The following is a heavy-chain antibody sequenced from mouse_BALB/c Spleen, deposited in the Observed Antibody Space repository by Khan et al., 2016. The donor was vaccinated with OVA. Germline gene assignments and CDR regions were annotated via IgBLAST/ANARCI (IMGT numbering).Heavy chain of an antibody. Sequence: EVKLVESGPGLVRPSQSLSLTYTVTGYSIASDYAWNWIRQFPGNKLEWMGFISYSGNTNYNPSLKSRISITRDTSKNQFFLQLNSVTSEDTATYYCARVYGGDFDYWGQGTTLTVSS. J-gene: IGHJ2*01. CDR2: ISYSGNT. V-gene: IGHV3-2*02. D-gene: IGHD1-1*01. CDR1: GYSIASDYA. CDR3: ARVYGGDFDY.